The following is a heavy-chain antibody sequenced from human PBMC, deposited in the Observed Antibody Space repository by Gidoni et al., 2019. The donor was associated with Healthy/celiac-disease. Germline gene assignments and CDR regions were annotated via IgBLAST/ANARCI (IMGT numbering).Heavy chain of an antibody. CDR1: GGSVSSGSYY. CDR2: IYYSGST. J-gene: IGHJ6*02. CDR3: AILNTIPRGYGMDV. V-gene: IGHV4-61*01. Sequence: QVQLQESGPGLVKPSETLSLTCTVSGGSVSSGSYYWSWLRQPPGKGLEWIGYIYYSGSTNYNPSLTSRVTISVDTSKNQFSLKLSSVTAADTAVYYCAILNTIPRGYGMDVWGQGTTVTVSS. D-gene: IGHD3-3*01.